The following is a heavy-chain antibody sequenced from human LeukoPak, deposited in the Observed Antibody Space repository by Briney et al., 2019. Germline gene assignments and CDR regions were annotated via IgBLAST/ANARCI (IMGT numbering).Heavy chain of an antibody. CDR1: GGSISSYY. J-gene: IGHJ4*02. Sequence: SETLPLTCTVSGGSISSYYWSWIRQPPGKGLEWIGYIYYTGSTNFNPSLKSRVTMSLDTSKNQFSLKLNSVTAADTAVYYCATGRAAAGSLGYWGQGTLVTVSS. V-gene: IGHV4-59*01. CDR2: IYYTGST. CDR3: ATGRAAAGSLGY. D-gene: IGHD6-25*01.